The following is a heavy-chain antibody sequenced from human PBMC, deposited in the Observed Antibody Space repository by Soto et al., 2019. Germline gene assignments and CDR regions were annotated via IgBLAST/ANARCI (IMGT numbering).Heavy chain of an antibody. CDR1: GYKFTSYG. V-gene: IGHV1-18*01. CDR3: ARDRYGGNSCDAFDI. J-gene: IGHJ3*02. CDR2: ISPYNGRT. Sequence: QAQLVQSGPEVKKPGASVSISCKASGYKFTSYGFIWVRQAPGHGLEWVGWISPYNGRTEYAQKFRGRVTLTRDTSTSTAYMDLSSLRSDDTAVYYCARDRYGGNSCDAFDIWGQGTMVTVSS. D-gene: IGHD4-4*01.